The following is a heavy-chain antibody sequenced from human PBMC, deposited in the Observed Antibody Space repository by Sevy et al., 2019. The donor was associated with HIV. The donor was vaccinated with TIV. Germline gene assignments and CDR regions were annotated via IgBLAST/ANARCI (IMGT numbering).Heavy chain of an antibody. CDR1: GFTVNDKY. V-gene: IGHV3-66*02. CDR3: VSVFLSYRSGWSYFDY. CDR2: IFSSGST. J-gene: IGHJ4*02. D-gene: IGHD6-19*01. Sequence: GGSLRLSCAISGFTVNDKYIIWVRQAPGKGLEWVSVIFSSGSTYYEDSAKGRFTISRDNSKNTVHLQMNSVRAEDTAVYYCVSVFLSYRSGWSYFDYWGQGTLVTVSS.